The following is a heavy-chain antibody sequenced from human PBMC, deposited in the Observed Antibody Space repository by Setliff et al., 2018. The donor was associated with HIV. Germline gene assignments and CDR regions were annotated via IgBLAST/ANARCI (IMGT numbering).Heavy chain of an antibody. J-gene: IGHJ4*02. CDR2: ITSTSDYI. CDR3: AKDLLFGITVPGTPYFDS. V-gene: IGHV3-21*04. D-gene: IGHD6-13*01. Sequence: AGSLRLSCAASGFTFSSYSMNWVRQPPGKGLEWVSSITSTSDYIYYADPVKRRFTISSDNAKNSLYLQMSSLRPEDTALYYCAKDLLFGITVPGTPYFDSWGQGTLVTVSS. CDR1: GFTFSSYS.